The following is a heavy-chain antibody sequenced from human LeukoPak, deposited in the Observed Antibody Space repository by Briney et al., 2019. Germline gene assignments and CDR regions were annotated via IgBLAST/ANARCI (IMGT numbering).Heavy chain of an antibody. Sequence: PSETLSLTCTVSGGSISSYYWSWIRQPPGKGLEWIGYIYYSGSTNYNPSLKSRVTISVDTSENQFSLKLSSVTAADTAVYYCARLLWDTAMDKSNWFDPWGQGTLVTVSS. D-gene: IGHD5-18*01. V-gene: IGHV4-59*08. J-gene: IGHJ5*02. CDR2: IYYSGST. CDR3: ARLLWDTAMDKSNWFDP. CDR1: GGSISSYY.